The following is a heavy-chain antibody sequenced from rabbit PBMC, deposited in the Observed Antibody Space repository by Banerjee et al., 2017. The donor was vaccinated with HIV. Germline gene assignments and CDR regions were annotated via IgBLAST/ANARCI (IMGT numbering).Heavy chain of an antibody. CDR1: GFSFSSSYW. CDR3: ARDQSGTVGYHFGL. D-gene: IGHD1-1*01. J-gene: IGHJ6*01. CDR2: TDAGSSGST. Sequence: QEQLVESGGHLVQPGASLTLTCTASGFSFSSSYWICWVRQAPGKGLEWIACTDAGSSGSTYYATWAKGRFTISQTSSTTVTLKMTSLTAADTATYFCARDQSGTVGYHFGLWGPGTLVTVS. V-gene: IGHV1S45*01.